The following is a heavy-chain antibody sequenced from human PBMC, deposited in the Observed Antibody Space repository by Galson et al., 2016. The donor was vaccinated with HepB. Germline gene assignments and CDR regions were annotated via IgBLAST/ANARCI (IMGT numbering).Heavy chain of an antibody. Sequence: SLRLSCAASEFRFSDFYMSWIRQAPGKGLEWVSSISSSSLDTKYADSVKGRFTISRDNGKNSLTLQMNSLRAEDTAVYYCAREGSGCGFYYFDSWGQGTLVTVSS. V-gene: IGHV3-11*06. CDR2: ISSSSLDT. CDR1: EFRFSDFY. D-gene: IGHD6-19*01. CDR3: AREGSGCGFYYFDS. J-gene: IGHJ4*02.